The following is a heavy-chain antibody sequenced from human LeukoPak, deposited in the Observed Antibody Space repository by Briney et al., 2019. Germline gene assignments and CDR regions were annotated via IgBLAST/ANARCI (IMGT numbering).Heavy chain of an antibody. V-gene: IGHV3-23*01. CDR2: ISGSAGST. J-gene: IGHJ4*02. CDR1: GFTFSNNA. CDR3: AKDGVESGDNPLDY. Sequence: GGSLRLSCAASGFTFSNNAMSWVRQAPGKGLEWVSSISGSAGSTYYADSVKGRFTISRDNSKNTLYLQMNSLRAEDTALYYCAKDGVESGDNPLDYWGQGTLVTVSS. D-gene: IGHD5-24*01.